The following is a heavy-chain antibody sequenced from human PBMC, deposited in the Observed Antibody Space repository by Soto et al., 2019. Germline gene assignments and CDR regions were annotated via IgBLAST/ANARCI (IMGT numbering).Heavy chain of an antibody. D-gene: IGHD5-12*01. J-gene: IGHJ4*02. CDR2: IPSNTHTDAT. V-gene: IGHV3-73*01. CDR1: GFTVSGST. CDR3: TRLNIELIVASALDY. Sequence: EVQLVESGGGLVQPGGSMKLSCAASGFTVSGSTIHWVRHTSGKGLEWVCRIPSNTHTDATPYAASVKGRFTISRDDSKNPADLQMNSLKTEDTAVYYCTRLNIELIVASALDYWGWVTLVTFSS.